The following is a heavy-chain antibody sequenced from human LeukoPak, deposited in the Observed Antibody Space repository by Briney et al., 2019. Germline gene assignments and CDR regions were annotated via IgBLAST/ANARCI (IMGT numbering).Heavy chain of an antibody. CDR3: ARESMANGDWFDP. D-gene: IGHD2-21*01. CDR2: IIPILGIA. V-gene: IGHV1-69*04. Sequence: SVKVSCKASGGTFSSYAISWVRQAPGQGLEWMGRIIPILGIANYAQKFQGRVTITADKSTSTAYMELSSLRSEDTAVYYCARESMANGDWFDPWGQGTPVTVSS. J-gene: IGHJ5*02. CDR1: GGTFSSYA.